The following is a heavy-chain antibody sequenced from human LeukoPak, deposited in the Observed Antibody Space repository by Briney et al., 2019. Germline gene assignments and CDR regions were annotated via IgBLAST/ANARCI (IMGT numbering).Heavy chain of an antibody. CDR1: GYIFTSYW. V-gene: IGHV5-51*01. Sequence: GASLQISCKGSGYIFTSYWISWVRQLPGKGLEWMGIIYPGDSETTYSPSFQGQVTISADKSITTTFLQWSSLKASDTAMYYCARGRGYCSSSSCYDFDYWGQGTLVTVSS. CDR3: ARGRGYCSSSSCYDFDY. CDR2: IYPGDSET. D-gene: IGHD2-2*01. J-gene: IGHJ4*02.